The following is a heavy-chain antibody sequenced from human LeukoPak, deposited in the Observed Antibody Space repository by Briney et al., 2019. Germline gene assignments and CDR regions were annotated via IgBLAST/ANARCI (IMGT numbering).Heavy chain of an antibody. Sequence: PSETLSLRCTVSGGSISSYYWSWIRQPPGEGLEWIGYIYYSGSTNYNPSLKSRVTISLDTSKNQFSLKLRSVTAADTAVYDCARAYSTTWDSFLDYWGEGTLVTVSS. CDR2: IYYSGST. J-gene: IGHJ4*02. V-gene: IGHV4-59*01. CDR1: GGSISSYY. CDR3: ARAYSTTWDSFLDY. D-gene: IGHD6-13*01.